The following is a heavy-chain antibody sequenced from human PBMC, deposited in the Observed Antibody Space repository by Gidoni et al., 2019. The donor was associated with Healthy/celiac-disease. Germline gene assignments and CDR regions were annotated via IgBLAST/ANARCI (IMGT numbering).Heavy chain of an antibody. V-gene: IGHV4-39*01. CDR3: ARLLYCSGGSCYPYYFDY. CDR1: GGSISSSSYY. D-gene: IGHD2-15*01. CDR2: IYYSGST. J-gene: IGHJ4*02. Sequence: QLQLQESGPGLVKPSETLSLTCTVSGGSISSSSYYWGWIRQPPGKGLEWIGSIYYSGSTYYTPSRKSRVTISVDTPKNQFSLKLSSVTAADTAVYYCARLLYCSGGSCYPYYFDYWGQGTLVTVSS.